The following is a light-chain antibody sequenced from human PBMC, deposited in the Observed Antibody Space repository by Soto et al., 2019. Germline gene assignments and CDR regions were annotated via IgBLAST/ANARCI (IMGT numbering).Light chain of an antibody. J-gene: IGLJ3*02. V-gene: IGLV1-44*01. CDR2: NNN. Sequence: QSVLTQPPSASGTPGQTVTISCSGSSSNIGSNLVNWYQLLPGTTPRLLIYNNNQRPSAVPDRFSGSKSGTSASLAISGLQSEDGGDYFCALWDDSLNGLRVFGGGTKLTVL. CDR1: SSNIGSNL. CDR3: ALWDDSLNGLRV.